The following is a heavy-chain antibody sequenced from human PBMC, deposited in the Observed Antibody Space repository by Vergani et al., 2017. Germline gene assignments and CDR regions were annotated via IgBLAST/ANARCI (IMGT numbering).Heavy chain of an antibody. CDR1: DDSIRRYY. CDR2: VFYTGNT. Sequence: QVQIQESGPGLVKPSEILSLTCSVSDDSIRRYYFNWIRHFPGKGLEWIGYVFYTGNTYHNPSLKGRVTLSVDTPNNQLSLKLTTVSAADTAVYFCARWNGDLNAFDIWGQGTMVTVSS. D-gene: IGHD1-1*01. J-gene: IGHJ3*02. V-gene: IGHV4-59*01. CDR3: ARWNGDLNAFDI.